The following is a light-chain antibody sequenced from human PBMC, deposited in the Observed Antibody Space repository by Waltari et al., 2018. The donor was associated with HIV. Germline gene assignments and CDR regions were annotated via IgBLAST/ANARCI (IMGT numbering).Light chain of an antibody. V-gene: IGLV3-1*01. J-gene: IGLJ2*01. CDR3: QAWDSSTVV. CDR2: QDS. CDR1: KLWDKS. Sequence: SYELTQPPSVSVSPGQTASIPCSGDKLWDKSACWYQQKPGQSPVLVIYQDSKRPSGIPERFSGSNSGNTATLTISGTQAMDEADYYCQAWDSSTVVFGGGTKLTVL.